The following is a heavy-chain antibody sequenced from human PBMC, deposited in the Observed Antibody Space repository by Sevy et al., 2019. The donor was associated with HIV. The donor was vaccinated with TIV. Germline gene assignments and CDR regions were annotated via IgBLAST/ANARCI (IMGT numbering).Heavy chain of an antibody. CDR2: FDPEDGET. J-gene: IGHJ6*02. D-gene: IGHD3-3*01. V-gene: IGHV1-24*01. CDR3: ATLDFWSDHPFYGTDV. Sequence: ASVKVSCKVSRYSLSEISMHWVRQAPGKGLEWMGGFDPEDGETIYAQKFQGRVTMTEDTSTEKAYMELRRLTSEDTAVYYCATLDFWSDHPFYGTDVWGQGTTVTVSS. CDR1: RYSLSEIS.